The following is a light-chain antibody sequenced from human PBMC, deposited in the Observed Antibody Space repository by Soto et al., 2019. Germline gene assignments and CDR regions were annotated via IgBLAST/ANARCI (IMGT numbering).Light chain of an antibody. V-gene: IGKV3-20*01. CDR1: QSVRSNS. Sequence: PGESATLSCTASQSVRSNSLAWYQQKPGKAPRLPMFGASGRATGTPPRFSGRGSGTDFTLTISRLEPEGFAVYYWQQYGTSPLTFGGGTKVYI. J-gene: IGKJ4*01. CDR2: GAS. CDR3: QQYGTSPLT.